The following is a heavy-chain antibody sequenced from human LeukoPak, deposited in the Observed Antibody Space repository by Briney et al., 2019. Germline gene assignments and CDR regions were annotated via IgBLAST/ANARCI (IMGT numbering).Heavy chain of an antibody. V-gene: IGHV4-34*01. D-gene: IGHD3-10*01. CDR2: INHSGST. J-gene: IGHJ6*03. CDR3: ASITMVRGVISRYYYYYMGV. Sequence: PSETLSLTCAVYGGSFSGYYWSWIRQPPGKGLEWIGEINHSGSTNYNPSLKSRVTISVDTSKNQFSLKLSSVTAADTAVYYCASITMVRGVISRYYYYYMGVWGKGTTVTVSS. CDR1: GGSFSGYY.